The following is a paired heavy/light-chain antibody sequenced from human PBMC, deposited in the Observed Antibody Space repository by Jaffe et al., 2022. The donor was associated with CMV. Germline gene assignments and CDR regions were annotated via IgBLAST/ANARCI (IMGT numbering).Light chain of an antibody. CDR1: QNIRSY. Sequence: IQMTQSPSSLSASVGDRVTITCRASQNIRSYLNWYQQKPGKAPKVLIYTASSLQSGVPSRFSGSGSGTDFTLTISNLQPEDFATYYCQQSYSTLGWAFGQGTKVEIK. J-gene: IGKJ1*01. CDR3: QQSYSTLGWA. V-gene: IGKV1-39*01. CDR2: TAS.
Heavy chain of an antibody. CDR3: AKVAYYLDSSGFYDY. CDR1: GFTFSTYA. CDR2: ISRRGDGT. Sequence: EVQLVESGGGLVQPGGSLRLSCAASGFTFSTYAMSWVRQAPGKGLEWVSAISRRGDGTYYADSVKGRFTISRDTSKNTLYLQMNSLRAEDTAVYYCAKVAYYLDSSGFYDYWGQGTLVTVS. D-gene: IGHD3-22*01. V-gene: IGHV3-23*04. J-gene: IGHJ4*02.